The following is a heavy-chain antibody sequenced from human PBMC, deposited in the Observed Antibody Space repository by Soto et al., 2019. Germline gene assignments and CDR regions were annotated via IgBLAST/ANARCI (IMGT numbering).Heavy chain of an antibody. Sequence: PSETLSLTCTVSGGSISSYYWSWIRQPPGKGLEWIGYIYYSGSTNYNPSLKSRVTISVDTSKNQFSLKLSSVTAADTAVYYCARDGYRYPGTFDFWGPGTMVTVSS. CDR1: GGSISSYY. D-gene: IGHD5-18*01. V-gene: IGHV4-59*01. CDR2: IYYSGST. CDR3: ARDGYRYPGTFDF. J-gene: IGHJ3*01.